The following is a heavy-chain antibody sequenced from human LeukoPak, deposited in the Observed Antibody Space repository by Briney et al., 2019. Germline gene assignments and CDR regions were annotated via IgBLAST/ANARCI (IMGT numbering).Heavy chain of an antibody. V-gene: IGHV4-39*07. CDR3: ARRVWATTISRDGFDI. D-gene: IGHD1-26*01. CDR2: INHSGST. Sequence: PSETLSLTCTVSGGSISSSSYYWGWIRQPPGKGLEWIGEINHSGSTNYNPSLKSRLTISVDTSKNQFSLKLSSVTAADTAVYYCARRVWATTISRDGFDIWGQGTMVTVSS. CDR1: GGSISSSSYY. J-gene: IGHJ3*02.